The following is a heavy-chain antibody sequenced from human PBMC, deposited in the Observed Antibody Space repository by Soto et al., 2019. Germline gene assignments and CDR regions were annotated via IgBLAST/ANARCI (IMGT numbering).Heavy chain of an antibody. D-gene: IGHD6-19*01. V-gene: IGHV1-18*01. CDR3: AREPVAGIWFDP. CDR2: INSYNGNT. J-gene: IGHJ5*02. Sequence: GASVKVSCKASGXTFTSYGISWVRQAPGQGLEWMGWINSYNGNTNYAQKLQGRVTMTTDTSTSTAYMELRSLRSDDTAVYYCAREPVAGIWFDPWGQGTLVTVSS. CDR1: GXTFTSYG.